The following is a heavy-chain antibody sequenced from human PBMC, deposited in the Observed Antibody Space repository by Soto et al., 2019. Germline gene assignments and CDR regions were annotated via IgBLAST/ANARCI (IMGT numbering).Heavy chain of an antibody. CDR3: ARDAPLYNWFDP. V-gene: IGHV1-18*01. CDR1: GYTFTSYG. CDR2: ISAYNGNT. Sequence: ASVKVSCKASGYTFTSYGISWVRRAPGQGLEWMGWISAYNGNTNYAQKLQGRVTMTTDTSTSTAYMELRSLRSDDTAVYYCARDAPLYNWFDPWGQGTLVTVSS. J-gene: IGHJ5*02.